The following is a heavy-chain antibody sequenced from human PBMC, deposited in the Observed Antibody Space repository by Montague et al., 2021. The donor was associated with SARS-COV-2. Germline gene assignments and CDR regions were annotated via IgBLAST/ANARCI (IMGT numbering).Heavy chain of an antibody. CDR3: VRASLIKARIAVAGTTVY. CDR2: ISYDGSNK. J-gene: IGHJ4*02. CDR1: GFTFNNYA. Sequence: SLRLPCAASGFTFNNYAMHWVRQAPGKGLEWVAIISYDGSNKYYADSVKGRFAISRDNPKNTLYLQMNSLRAEDTAVYYCVRASLIKARIAVAGTTVYWGQGTLVTVSS. D-gene: IGHD6-19*01. V-gene: IGHV3-30*09.